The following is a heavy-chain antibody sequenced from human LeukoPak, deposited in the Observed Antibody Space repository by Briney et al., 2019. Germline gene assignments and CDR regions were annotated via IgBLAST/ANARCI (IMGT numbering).Heavy chain of an antibody. CDR1: GFTFSSHT. Sequence: GGSLRLSCIVSGFTFSSHTMNWVRQAPGKGLEWVSSISSSSSYIFYADSMKGRFTISRDNAKNSLYLQMNSLRAEDTAVYYCARGSIGAGVMDVWGQGTTVTVSS. CDR2: ISSSSSYI. J-gene: IGHJ6*02. CDR3: ARGSIGAGVMDV. D-gene: IGHD6-6*01. V-gene: IGHV3-21*01.